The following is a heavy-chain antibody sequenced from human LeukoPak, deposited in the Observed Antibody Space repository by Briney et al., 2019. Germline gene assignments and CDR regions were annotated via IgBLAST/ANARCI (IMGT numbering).Heavy chain of an antibody. Sequence: PGGCLRLSRAASGLTFSSFCMKWGRQAARRGLGWVLYISSSSSIISYADSVKGRFTISRDNAKNSLYLQMNSLRDEDTAVYYCARTVIAVAANWFDPWGQGTLVTVSS. CDR1: GLTFSSFC. J-gene: IGHJ5*02. CDR3: ARTVIAVAANWFDP. D-gene: IGHD6-19*01. CDR2: ISSSSSII. V-gene: IGHV3-48*02.